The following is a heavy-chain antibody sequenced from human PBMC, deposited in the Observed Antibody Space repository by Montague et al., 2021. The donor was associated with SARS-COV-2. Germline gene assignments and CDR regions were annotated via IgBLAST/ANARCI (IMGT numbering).Heavy chain of an antibody. Sequence: PALVKPTQTLTLTCTFSGFSLSTSGVGVGWIRQPPGKALEWLALIYWDYDKRYSPSLKSRLTITKDTSKNQVVLTMTNMDPVDTATYYCARRIKIYAFDIGGQGTMVTVSS. CDR2: IYWDYDK. J-gene: IGHJ3*02. CDR1: GFSLSTSGVG. D-gene: IGHD3-3*01. CDR3: ARRIKIYAFDI. V-gene: IGHV2-5*02.